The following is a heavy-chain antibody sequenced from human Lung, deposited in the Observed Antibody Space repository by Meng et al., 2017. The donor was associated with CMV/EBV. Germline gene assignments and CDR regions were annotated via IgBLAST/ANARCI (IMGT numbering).Heavy chain of an antibody. D-gene: IGHD2-15*01. CDR3: AKDRGYCSGTCTRAFDL. Sequence: GESXKISXAASGFTFGDYAMSWVRQAPGKGPEWVSAISGDSVTTNYADSVKGRFTISRDNSRNTLDLQMNSLRAEDTAVYYCAKDRGYCSGTCTRAFDLWGQGXMVTVSS. CDR2: ISGDSVTT. CDR1: GFTFGDYA. J-gene: IGHJ3*01. V-gene: IGHV3-23*01.